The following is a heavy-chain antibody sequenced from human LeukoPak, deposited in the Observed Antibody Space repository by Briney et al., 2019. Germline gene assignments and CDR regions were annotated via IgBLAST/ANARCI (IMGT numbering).Heavy chain of an antibody. CDR1: GGTFSSYA. Sequence: SVKVSCKASGGTFSSYAISWVRQAPGQGLEWMGRIIPILGIANYAQKFQGRVTITADKSTSTAYMELSSLRSEDTAVYYCARDLQSGSYSSDYWGQGTPVTVSS. CDR3: ARDLQSGSYSSDY. J-gene: IGHJ4*02. D-gene: IGHD3-10*01. CDR2: IIPILGIA. V-gene: IGHV1-69*04.